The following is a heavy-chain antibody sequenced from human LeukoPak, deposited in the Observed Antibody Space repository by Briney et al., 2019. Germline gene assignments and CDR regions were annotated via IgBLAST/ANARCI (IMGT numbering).Heavy chain of an antibody. Sequence: SETLSLTCAVYGGSFSGYYWSWIRQPPGKGLEWIGEINHSGSTNYNPSLKSRVTISVDTSKNQFSLKLSSVTAADTAVYYCARDGWYYDSSGYEHYYFDYWGQGTLVTVSS. CDR3: ARDGWYYDSSGYEHYYFDY. J-gene: IGHJ4*02. CDR2: INHSGST. D-gene: IGHD3-22*01. V-gene: IGHV4-34*01. CDR1: GGSFSGYY.